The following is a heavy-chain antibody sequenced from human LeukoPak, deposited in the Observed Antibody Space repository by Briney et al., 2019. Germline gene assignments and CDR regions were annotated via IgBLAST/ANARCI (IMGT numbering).Heavy chain of an antibody. CDR1: GFTFSSYW. D-gene: IGHD2-2*01. V-gene: IGHV3-7*03. CDR3: AKTPYCSSTSCPEETNMDV. J-gene: IGHJ6*03. Sequence: GGSLRLSCAASGFTFSSYWMSWVRQAPGKGLEWVANIKQDGSEKYYVDSVKGRFTISRDNSKNTLYLQMNSLRAEDTAVYYCAKTPYCSSTSCPEETNMDVWGKGTTVTVSS. CDR2: IKQDGSEK.